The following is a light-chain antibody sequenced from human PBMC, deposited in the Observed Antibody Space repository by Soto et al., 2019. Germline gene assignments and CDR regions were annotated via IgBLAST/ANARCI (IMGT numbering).Light chain of an antibody. J-gene: IGLJ1*01. Sequence: QSALTQPASVSGSPGQSITISCTGTSSDVGGYNYVSWYQQHPGKAPKLMIYDVSNRPSGVSNRFSGSKSGNTASLTTSGLQAEDEAAYYCSSYTSSSTLGVFGTGTKVTVL. CDR2: DVS. V-gene: IGLV2-14*01. CDR1: SSDVGGYNY. CDR3: SSYTSSSTLGV.